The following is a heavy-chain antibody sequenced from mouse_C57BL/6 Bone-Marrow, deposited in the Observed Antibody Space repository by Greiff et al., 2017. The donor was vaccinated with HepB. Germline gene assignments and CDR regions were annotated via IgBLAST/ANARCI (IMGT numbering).Heavy chain of an antibody. CDR2: IHPSDSDT. CDR3: AMALYSSSWFAY. Sequence: QVQLKQSGAELVKPGASVKVSCKASGYTFTSYWMHWVKQRPGQGLEWIGRIHPSDSDTNYNQKFKGKATLPVDKSSRTAYMHLSSRTSEDSAVYYCAMALYSSSWFAYWGQGTLVTVSA. J-gene: IGHJ3*01. CDR1: GYTFTSYW. V-gene: IGHV1-74*01. D-gene: IGHD2-12*01.